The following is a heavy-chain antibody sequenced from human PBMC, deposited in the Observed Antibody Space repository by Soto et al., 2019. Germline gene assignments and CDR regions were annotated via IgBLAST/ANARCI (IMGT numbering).Heavy chain of an antibody. CDR3: TRVITFGGVIPFDY. V-gene: IGHV3-49*04. J-gene: IGHJ4*02. Sequence: GGSLRLSCTASGFTFGDYAMSWVRQAPGKGLEGVGFIKSKNYGETREYAASVKGRFTISRDDSKSIAYLQMNSLKTEDTAVYYCTRVITFGGVIPFDYWGQGTLVTVSS. CDR1: GFTFGDYA. CDR2: IKSKNYGETR. D-gene: IGHD3-16*02.